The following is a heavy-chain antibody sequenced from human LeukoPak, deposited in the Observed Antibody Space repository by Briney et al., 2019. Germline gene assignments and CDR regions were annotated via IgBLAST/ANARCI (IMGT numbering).Heavy chain of an antibody. CDR1: GYTFTGYY. Sequence: ASVKVSCKAAGYTFTGYYMHWVRQAPGQGLEWMGWINPDSGGTNYAQKFQGRVTMTRNTSISTAYMELSSLRSEDTAVYYCARAIRVRGVIITRYYYYMDVWGKGTTVTISS. CDR3: ARAIRVRGVIITRYYYYMDV. J-gene: IGHJ6*03. CDR2: INPDSGGT. V-gene: IGHV1-2*02. D-gene: IGHD3-10*01.